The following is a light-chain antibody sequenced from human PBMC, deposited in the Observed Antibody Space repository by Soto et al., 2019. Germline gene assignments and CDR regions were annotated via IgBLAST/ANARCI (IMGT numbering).Light chain of an antibody. V-gene: IGKV1-39*01. CDR3: QQSYSTTIT. CDR1: QTISGR. CDR2: AAS. J-gene: IGKJ5*01. Sequence: DIQMTQSPSTLSASVGDRVTITCRASQTISGRLAWYQLKPGKAPKLLIYAASSLQSGVPSRFSGSGSGTDFTLTISSLQPEDFATYYCQQSYSTTITFGQGTRLEIK.